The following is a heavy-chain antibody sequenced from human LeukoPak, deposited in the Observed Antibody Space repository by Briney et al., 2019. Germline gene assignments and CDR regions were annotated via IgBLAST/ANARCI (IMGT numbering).Heavy chain of an antibody. CDR1: GFTFSSYA. J-gene: IGHJ4*02. CDR2: ISGSGGST. Sequence: GGSLRLSCAASGFTFSSYAMSWVRQAPGQGLEWVSAISGSGGSTYYADSVKGRFTISRGNSKNTLYLQMNSLRAEDTAVYYCAPMGLYFDYWGQGTLVTVSS. V-gene: IGHV3-23*01. CDR3: APMGLYFDY. D-gene: IGHD3-16*01.